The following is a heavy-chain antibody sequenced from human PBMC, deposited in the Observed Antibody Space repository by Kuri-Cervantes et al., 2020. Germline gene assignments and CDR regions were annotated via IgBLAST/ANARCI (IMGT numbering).Heavy chain of an antibody. V-gene: IGHV3-30-3*01. D-gene: IGHD5-18*01. Sequence: GESLKISCAASGFTFSSYAMHWVRQAPGKGLEWVAVISYDGSNKYYADSVKGRFTISRDNSKNTLYLQMNSLRAKDTAVYYCARGYSYGYVLGSDYWGQGTLVTVSS. CDR3: ARGYSYGYVLGSDY. CDR1: GFTFSSYA. J-gene: IGHJ4*02. CDR2: ISYDGSNK.